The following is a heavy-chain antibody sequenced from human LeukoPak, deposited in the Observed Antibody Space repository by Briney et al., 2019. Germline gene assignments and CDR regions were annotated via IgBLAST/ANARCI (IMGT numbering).Heavy chain of an antibody. CDR3: AKDPPCSGGTCYGYFES. D-gene: IGHD2-15*01. J-gene: IGHJ4*02. V-gene: IGHV3-23*01. CDR2: ISGSGGNT. Sequence: GGSLRLSCAASGFTFSAYAMNWVRQAPGKGLEWVSIISGSGGNTFYADAVKGRFTISRDNSINTLYLQMNNLRDEDTAVYYCAKDPPCSGGTCYGYFESWGQGTLVTVSS. CDR1: GFTFSAYA.